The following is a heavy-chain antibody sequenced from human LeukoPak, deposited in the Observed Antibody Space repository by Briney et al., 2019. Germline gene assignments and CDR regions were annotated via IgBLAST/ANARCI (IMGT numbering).Heavy chain of an antibody. CDR1: GYTFTGYY. V-gene: IGHV1-2*02. J-gene: IGHJ6*02. Sequence: ASVKVSCKASGYTFTGYYMHWVRQAPGQGLEWMGWINPNSGGTNYAQEFQGRVTMTRDTSISTAYMELSRLRSDDTAVYYCARLWGYAGGYYYGMDVWGQGTTVTVSS. CDR2: INPNSGGT. CDR3: ARLWGYAGGYYYGMDV. D-gene: IGHD5-12*01.